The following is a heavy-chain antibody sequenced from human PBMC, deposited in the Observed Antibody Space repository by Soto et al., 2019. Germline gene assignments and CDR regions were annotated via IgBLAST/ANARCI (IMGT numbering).Heavy chain of an antibody. J-gene: IGHJ4*02. Sequence: EVQLLESGGGLVQPGGSLRLSCAVSRFTFSHYAMSWVRQAPGKGLEWVSTIGGSGDYSYYADSVKGRFIISRDNYKKSLYLQMNSLTAEDTAVYYCAKHARAHHDYWSGFYDSWGQGTQVTVSS. CDR2: IGGSGDYS. CDR3: AKHARAHHDYWSGFYDS. V-gene: IGHV3-23*01. CDR1: RFTFSHYA. D-gene: IGHD3-3*01.